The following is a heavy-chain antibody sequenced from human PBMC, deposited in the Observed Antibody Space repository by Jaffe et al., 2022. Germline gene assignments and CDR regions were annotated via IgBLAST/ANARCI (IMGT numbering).Heavy chain of an antibody. CDR2: IRYDGSNK. V-gene: IGHV3-30*02. D-gene: IGHD3-10*01. CDR3: AKAPSPRKDYYGSGSFTSRRPGAFDY. J-gene: IGHJ4*02. CDR1: GFTFSSYG. Sequence: QVQLVESGGGVVQPGGSLRLSCAASGFTFSSYGMHWVRQAPGKGLEWVAFIRYDGSNKYYADSVKGRFTISRDNSKNTLYLQMNSLRAEDTAVYYCAKAPSPRKDYYGSGSFTSRRPGAFDYWGQGTLVTVSS.